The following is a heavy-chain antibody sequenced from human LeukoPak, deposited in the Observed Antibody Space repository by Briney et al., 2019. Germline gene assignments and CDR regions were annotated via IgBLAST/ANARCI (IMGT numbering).Heavy chain of an antibody. CDR1: GFTFSSYS. J-gene: IGHJ5*02. D-gene: IGHD6-13*01. Sequence: GGSLRLSCAASGFTFSSYSMNWVRQAPGKGLEWVSSISSSSSYIYYADSVKGRFTISRDNAKNSLYLQMNSLRAEDTAVYYCATEAAGIFGPFDPWGQGTLVTVYS. CDR3: ATEAAGIFGPFDP. CDR2: ISSSSSYI. V-gene: IGHV3-21*01.